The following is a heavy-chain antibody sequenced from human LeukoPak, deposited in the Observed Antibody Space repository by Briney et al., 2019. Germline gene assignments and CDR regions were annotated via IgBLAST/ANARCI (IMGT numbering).Heavy chain of an antibody. Sequence: GGSLRLSCAASGFTFSSYAMSWVRQAPGKGLEWVSAISGSGGSTYYADSVKGRFTISRDNSKNTLYLQMNSLRAEDTAVYYCAKDPRFRLRLGELSKHYYFDYWGQGTLVTVSS. CDR2: ISGSGGST. CDR1: GFTFSSYA. V-gene: IGHV3-23*01. D-gene: IGHD3-16*02. J-gene: IGHJ4*02. CDR3: AKDPRFRLRLGELSKHYYFDY.